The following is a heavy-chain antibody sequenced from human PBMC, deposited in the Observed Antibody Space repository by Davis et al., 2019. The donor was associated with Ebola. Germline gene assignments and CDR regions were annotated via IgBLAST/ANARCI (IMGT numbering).Heavy chain of an antibody. V-gene: IGHV3-21*01. D-gene: IGHD2-2*01. CDR2: ISSSSSYI. CDR1: GFTFSSYS. CDR3: ARGGYQLLSLLGY. Sequence: GGSLRLSCAASGFTFSSYSMNWVRQAPGKGLEWVSSISSSSSYIYYADSVKGRFTISRDNAKNTLYLQLNSLRAEDTAVYYCARGGYQLLSLLGYWGQGTLVTVSS. J-gene: IGHJ4*02.